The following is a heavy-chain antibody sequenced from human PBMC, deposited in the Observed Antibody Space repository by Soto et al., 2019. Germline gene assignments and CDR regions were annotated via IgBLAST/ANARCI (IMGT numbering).Heavy chain of an antibody. Sequence: EVQLVESGGGLVQPGGSLRLSCVASGFTFSGDWMHWVRQAAGKGLVWVSRINMDGTSTNYADSVKGRFTISRDNAKNTLYLQMNSLRVDDTAVYYGARGPRVRYHHEYWGQGALVTVS. CDR3: ARGPRVRYHHEY. CDR2: INMDGTST. CDR1: GFTFSGDW. D-gene: IGHD3-10*02. V-gene: IGHV3-74*01. J-gene: IGHJ1*01.